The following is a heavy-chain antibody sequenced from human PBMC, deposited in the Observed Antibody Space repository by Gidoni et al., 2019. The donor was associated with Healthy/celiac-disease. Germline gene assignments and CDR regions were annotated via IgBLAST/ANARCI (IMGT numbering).Heavy chain of an antibody. CDR3: ARAGYGSGSWGIYNWFDP. CDR1: GFTFSSYW. Sequence: EVQLVESRGGLVQPGGSLRLSCAASGFTFSSYWMHWVRQAPGKGLVWVSRINSDGSSTSYADSVKGRFTISRDNAKNTLYLQMNSLRAEDTAVYYCARAGYGSGSWGIYNWFDPWGQGTLVTVSS. J-gene: IGHJ5*02. V-gene: IGHV3-74*01. CDR2: INSDGSST. D-gene: IGHD3-10*01.